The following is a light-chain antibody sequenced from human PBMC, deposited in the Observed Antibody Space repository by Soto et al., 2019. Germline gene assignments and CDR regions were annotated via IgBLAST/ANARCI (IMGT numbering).Light chain of an antibody. J-gene: IGKJ2*01. CDR3: LQYSDWPPRYT. V-gene: IGKV3-15*01. CDR1: QSVSRH. CDR2: NAS. Sequence: EIVLTQSPATLSVSPGESATLSCRASQSVSRHLAWYQQKPGQAPRVLIYNASTRATGIPATFSGSGSGTEFTLTISSLQSEDFAVYYCLQYSDWPPRYTFGQGTKLKIK.